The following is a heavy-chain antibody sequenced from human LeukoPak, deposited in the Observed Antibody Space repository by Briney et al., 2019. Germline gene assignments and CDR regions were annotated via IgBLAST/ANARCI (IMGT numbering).Heavy chain of an antibody. CDR1: GGSISSYY. V-gene: IGHV4-59*08. CDR3: ARGQNSSWAPVDALDI. CDR2: IYYSGST. J-gene: IGHJ3*02. D-gene: IGHD6-13*01. Sequence: SETLSLTCTVSGGSISSYYWSWIRQPPGKVLEWIGYIYYSGSTNYNPSLKSRVTISVDTSKNQFSLKLSSVTAADTAVYYCARGQNSSWAPVDALDIWGQGTMVTVSS.